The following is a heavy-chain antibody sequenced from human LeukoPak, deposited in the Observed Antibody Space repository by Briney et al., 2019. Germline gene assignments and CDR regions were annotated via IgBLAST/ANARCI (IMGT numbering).Heavy chain of an antibody. CDR3: ARQRNSSSTKYFDY. D-gene: IGHD6-6*01. V-gene: IGHV4-34*01. CDR2: INHSGST. CDR1: GGSISSYY. J-gene: IGHJ4*02. Sequence: PSETLSLTCTVSGGSISSYYWSWIRQPPGKGLEWIGEINHSGSTNYNPSLKSRVTISVDTSKNQFSLKLSSVTAADTAVYYCARQRNSSSTKYFDYWGQGTLVTVSS.